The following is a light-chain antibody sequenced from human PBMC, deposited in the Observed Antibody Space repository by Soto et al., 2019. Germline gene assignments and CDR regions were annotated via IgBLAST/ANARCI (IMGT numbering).Light chain of an antibody. CDR2: DAS. Sequence: DIQMTQSPSTLSASVGDRVTITCRASQIIGSSLAWYQQKPGKAPKLLIYDASTLQSGVPSRFSGSESGTEFTLTLSSLQPDDSATYYCQQYDSYPITFGQGTKLEIK. CDR3: QQYDSYPIT. CDR1: QIIGSS. J-gene: IGKJ2*01. V-gene: IGKV1-5*01.